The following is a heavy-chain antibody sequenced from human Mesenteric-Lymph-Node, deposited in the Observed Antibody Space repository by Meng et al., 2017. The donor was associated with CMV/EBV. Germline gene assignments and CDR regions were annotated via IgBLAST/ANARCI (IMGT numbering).Heavy chain of an antibody. CDR2: IIPIFGTA. D-gene: IGHD3-22*01. Sequence: SVKVSCKASGYTFTSYGISGVRQAPGQGLEWMGGIIPIFGTANYAQKFQGRVTIATDASTSTAYMELSSLRSEDTAVYYCAGGPGGQYYYDSSGYSFDYWGQGTLVTVSS. V-gene: IGHV1-69*05. J-gene: IGHJ4*02. CDR3: AGGPGGQYYYDSSGYSFDY. CDR1: GYTFTSYG.